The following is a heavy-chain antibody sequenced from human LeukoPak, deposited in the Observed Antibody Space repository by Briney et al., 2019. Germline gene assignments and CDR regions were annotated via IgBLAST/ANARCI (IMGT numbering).Heavy chain of an antibody. CDR1: GYSFTGYY. CDR3: ARDNGRGYPVYFAY. D-gene: IGHD3-22*01. J-gene: IGHJ4*02. Sequence: AASVKVSCKASGYSFTGYYIHGVRQAPGQGLEWMGWINPIGGGTNYAQKFQGRVTMTRDTSITTAYIEMSSLRSDDTAVYYCARDNGRGYPVYFAYWGQGTLVTVSS. V-gene: IGHV1-2*02. CDR2: INPIGGGT.